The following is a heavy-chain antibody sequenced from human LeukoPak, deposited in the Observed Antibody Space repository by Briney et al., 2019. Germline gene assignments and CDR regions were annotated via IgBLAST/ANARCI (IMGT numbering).Heavy chain of an antibody. CDR2: INHSGGT. CDR3: ARGQGIFGVVNFDD. V-gene: IGHV4-34*01. J-gene: IGHJ4*02. CDR1: GGSFSGYY. Sequence: SETLSLTCAVYGGSFSGYYWSWIRQPPGKGLEWIGEINHSGGTNYNPSLKSRVTISVDTSKNQFSLKLSSVTAADTAVYYCARGQGIFGVVNFDDWGQGTLVTVSS. D-gene: IGHD3-3*01.